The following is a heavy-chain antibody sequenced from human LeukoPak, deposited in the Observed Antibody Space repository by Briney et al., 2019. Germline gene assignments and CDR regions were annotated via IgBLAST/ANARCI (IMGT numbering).Heavy chain of an antibody. Sequence: PGGSLRLSCAASGFTVSSNYMSWVRQAPGKGLEWVSVIYSGGSTYYADSVKGRFTISRDNSKNTLYLQMNSLRAEDTAVYYCAKNQEGGSYYVTNWGQGTLVTVSS. CDR2: IYSGGST. CDR3: AKNQEGGSYYVTN. CDR1: GFTVSSNY. V-gene: IGHV3-53*01. J-gene: IGHJ4*02. D-gene: IGHD1-26*01.